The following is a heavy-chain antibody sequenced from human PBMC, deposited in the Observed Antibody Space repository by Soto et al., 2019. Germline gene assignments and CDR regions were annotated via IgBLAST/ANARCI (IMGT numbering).Heavy chain of an antibody. CDR2: IYWDDDK. CDR1: GFSLSTNGVG. V-gene: IGHV2-5*02. Sequence: QITLKESGPTLVKPTQALTLTCTFSGFSLSTNGVGVGWIRQPPGKALEWLALIYWDDDKRYSPSLKSRLTITKDTSKNRVVLTMTNMDPVDTATYYCAHSPRITMYDYWGQGTLVTVSS. D-gene: IGHD3-10*02. CDR3: AHSPRITMYDY. J-gene: IGHJ4*02.